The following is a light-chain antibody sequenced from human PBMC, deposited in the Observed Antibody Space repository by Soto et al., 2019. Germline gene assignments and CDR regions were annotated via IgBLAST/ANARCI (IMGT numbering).Light chain of an antibody. CDR1: QSVSSSY. V-gene: IGKV3-20*01. J-gene: IGKJ3*01. CDR2: GAS. CDR3: HQYGSART. Sequence: EIVLTQSPGTLSLSPGERATLSCRASQSVSSSYLAWYQQKPGQAPRLLIYGASSRATGIPDRFSGSGSGTDFNLTISRLEPEDFALYYCHQYGSARTFGPGTKVDIK.